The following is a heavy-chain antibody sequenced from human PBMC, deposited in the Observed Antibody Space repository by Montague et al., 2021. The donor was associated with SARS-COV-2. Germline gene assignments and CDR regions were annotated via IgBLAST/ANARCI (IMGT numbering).Heavy chain of an antibody. V-gene: IGHV3-53*04. D-gene: IGHD3-16*01. CDR1: GFTVSSNY. CDR3: ARTFMSDAFDI. CDR2: IYSGGST. J-gene: IGHJ3*02. Sequence: SLRLSCAASGFTVSSNYMGWVRQAPGKGLEWVSVIYSGGSTYYADSVKGRFTISRHNSKNTLYLQMNSLRAEDTAVYHCARTFMSDAFDIWGQGTMVTVSS.